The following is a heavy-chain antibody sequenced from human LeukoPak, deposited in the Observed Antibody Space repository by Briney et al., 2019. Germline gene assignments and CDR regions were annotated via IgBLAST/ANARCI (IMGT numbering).Heavy chain of an antibody. D-gene: IGHD3-22*01. CDR3: ARVSAFYYDSSGPGFDY. CDR1: GYTFTGYY. CDR2: INPNSGGT. Sequence: VASVKVSCKASGYTFTGYYMHWVRQAPGQGLEWMGWINPNSGGTNYAQKFQGRVTMTRDTSISTAYMELSRLRSDDTAVYYCARVSAFYYDSSGPGFDYWGQGTLVTVSS. J-gene: IGHJ4*02. V-gene: IGHV1-2*02.